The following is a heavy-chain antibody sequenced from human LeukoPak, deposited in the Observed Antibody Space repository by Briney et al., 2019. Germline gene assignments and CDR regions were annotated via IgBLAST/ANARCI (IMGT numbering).Heavy chain of an antibody. Sequence: ASVKVSCKASGYTFTSYGISWVRQAPGQGLDWMGWISAYNGNTNYAQKLQGRVTMTTDTSTSTAYMELRSLRSDDTAVYYCARDRGQLWYKQLTDYWGQGTLVTVSS. D-gene: IGHD5-18*01. CDR1: GYTFTSYG. V-gene: IGHV1-18*04. CDR3: ARDRGQLWYKQLTDY. CDR2: ISAYNGNT. J-gene: IGHJ4*02.